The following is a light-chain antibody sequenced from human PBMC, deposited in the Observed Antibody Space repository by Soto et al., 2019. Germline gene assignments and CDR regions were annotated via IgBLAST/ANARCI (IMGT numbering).Light chain of an antibody. Sequence: EIVMTQSPATLSVSPGGRATLSCRASQSVSSYLAWYQQRRGQPPRLLIYRASTRATGIPARFSVSGSGTEFSLTISSLQSEDFAVYYCQQYNTWPPKYTFGQGTKLEI. J-gene: IGKJ2*01. V-gene: IGKV3-15*01. CDR3: QQYNTWPPKYT. CDR1: QSVSSY. CDR2: RAS.